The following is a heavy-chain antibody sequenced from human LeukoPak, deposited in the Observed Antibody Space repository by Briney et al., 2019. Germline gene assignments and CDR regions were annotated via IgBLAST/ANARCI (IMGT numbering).Heavy chain of an antibody. CDR1: GGSISSGSYY. D-gene: IGHD5-12*01. J-gene: IGHJ4*02. CDR2: INHSGST. CDR3: AVGGGYDSGLFDY. V-gene: IGHV4-39*07. Sequence: SETLSLTCTVSGGSISSGSYYWSWIRQPPGKGLEWIGEINHSGSTNYNPSLKSRVTISVDTSKNQFSLKLSSVTAADTAVYYCAVGGGYDSGLFDYWGQGTLVTVSS.